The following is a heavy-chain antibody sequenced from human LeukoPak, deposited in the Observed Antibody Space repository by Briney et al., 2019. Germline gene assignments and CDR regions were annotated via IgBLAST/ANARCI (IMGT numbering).Heavy chain of an antibody. J-gene: IGHJ5*02. CDR2: IWYDGSNK. V-gene: IGHV3-33*01. Sequence: GGSLRLSWAAAGFTFSSYGMHWVRQAPGKGLEWVAVIWYDGSNKYYADSVKGRFTISRDNSKNTLYLQMNNLRAEDTAVYYCASQYSSSYGWFDPWGQGTLVTVSS. CDR1: GFTFSSYG. CDR3: ASQYSSSYGWFDP. D-gene: IGHD6-6*01.